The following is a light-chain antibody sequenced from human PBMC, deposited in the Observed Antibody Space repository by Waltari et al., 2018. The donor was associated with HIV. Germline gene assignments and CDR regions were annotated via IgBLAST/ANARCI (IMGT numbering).Light chain of an antibody. J-gene: IGLJ1*01. CDR3: QSYDSSLSGSDV. V-gene: IGLV1-40*01. Sequence: QSVLTQPPSVSGASGQRVTISCTGSRSNIGAGYDVNWYQQLPGTAPKLLIYNNSNRPSGVPDRFSGSKSGTSASLAITGLQAEDEADYYCQSYDSSLSGSDVFGTGTKVTVL. CDR1: RSNIGAGYD. CDR2: NNS.